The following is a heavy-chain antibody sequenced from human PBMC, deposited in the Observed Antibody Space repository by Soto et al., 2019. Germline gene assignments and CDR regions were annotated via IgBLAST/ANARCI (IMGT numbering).Heavy chain of an antibody. V-gene: IGHV3-48*01. CDR2: ISSSSGTI. CDR3: ASDWFYMDV. Sequence: GGSLRLSCAASGFIFGGYPMNWVRQAPGKGLEWVSYISSSSGTIYYADSVKGRFTISRDNAKNSLYLQMNSLRVEDTAVYYCASDWFYMDVWGKGTTVTVSS. CDR1: GFIFGGYP. D-gene: IGHD3-9*01. J-gene: IGHJ6*03.